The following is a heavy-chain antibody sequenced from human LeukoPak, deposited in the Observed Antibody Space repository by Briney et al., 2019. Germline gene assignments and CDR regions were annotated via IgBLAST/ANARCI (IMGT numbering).Heavy chain of an antibody. D-gene: IGHD3-10*01. Sequence: GGSLRLSCAASGFTFDDYAMHWVRQAPGKGLEWASLISWDGGSTYYADSVKGRFTISRDNSKNSLYLQMNSLRAEGTALYYCAKDIGGSGSYYRGYFDYWGQGTLVTVSS. CDR2: ISWDGGST. V-gene: IGHV3-43D*03. CDR1: GFTFDDYA. J-gene: IGHJ4*02. CDR3: AKDIGGSGSYYRGYFDY.